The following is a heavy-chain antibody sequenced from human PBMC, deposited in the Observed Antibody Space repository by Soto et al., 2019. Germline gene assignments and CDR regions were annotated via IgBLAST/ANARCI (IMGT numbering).Heavy chain of an antibody. CDR2: IYYSGST. Sequence: SLTCTVSGGSISSGGYYWSWIRQHPGKGLEWIGYIYYSGSTYYNPSLKSRVTISVDTSKNQLSLKLSSVTAADTAVYYCARTSSSWDNWFDPWGQGTLVTVSS. J-gene: IGHJ5*02. CDR1: GGSISSGGYY. CDR3: ARTSSSWDNWFDP. V-gene: IGHV4-31*03. D-gene: IGHD6-13*01.